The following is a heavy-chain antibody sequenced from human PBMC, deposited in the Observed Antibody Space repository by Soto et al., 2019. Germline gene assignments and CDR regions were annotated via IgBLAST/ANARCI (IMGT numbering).Heavy chain of an antibody. CDR2: IKQDGSEK. D-gene: IGHD2-2*01. J-gene: IGHJ4*02. CDR3: TRVVCSSTSCQRDY. V-gene: IGHV3-7*01. Sequence: EVQLVESGGGLVQPGGSLRLSCAASRFTFSNYSMSWVRQAPVKGLEWVANIKQDGSEKWYVDSVKGRFTISRDNAKNLLYLQMNSLRAEDTAVYYCTRVVCSSTSCQRDYWGQGTLVTVSS. CDR1: RFTFSNYS.